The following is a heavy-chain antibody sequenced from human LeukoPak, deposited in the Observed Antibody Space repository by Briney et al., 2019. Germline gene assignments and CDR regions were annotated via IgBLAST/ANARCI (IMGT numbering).Heavy chain of an antibody. CDR2: MNPINGNT. CDR1: GFTFTSYD. D-gene: IGHD3-22*01. CDR3: ARATSAGITMIVAFDI. J-gene: IGHJ3*02. V-gene: IGHV1-8*01. Sequence: GASVKVSCKASGFTFTSYDINWVRQATGQGLEWMGWMNPINGNTGYAQKFQGRVTMTRDTSISTAYMELRSLRSDDTAVYYCARATSAGITMIVAFDIWGQGTMVTVSS.